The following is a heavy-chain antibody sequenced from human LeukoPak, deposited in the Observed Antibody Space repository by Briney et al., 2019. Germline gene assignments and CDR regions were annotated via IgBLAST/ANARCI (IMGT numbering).Heavy chain of an antibody. CDR2: INQDGSST. J-gene: IGHJ4*02. Sequence: GGSLRLSCAASGFTFDIFWMNWVRQAPGKGLEWLANINQDGSSTSYVDSVKGRFTISRDNAENSLYLQMSSLRVEDTAVYYCARERWLQPDYWGQGIMVTVSS. CDR1: GFTFDIFW. V-gene: IGHV3-7*04. CDR3: ARERWLQPDY. D-gene: IGHD5-24*01.